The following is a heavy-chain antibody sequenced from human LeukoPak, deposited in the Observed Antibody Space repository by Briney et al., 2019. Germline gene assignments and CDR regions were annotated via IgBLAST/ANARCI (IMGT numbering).Heavy chain of an antibody. V-gene: IGHV4-34*08. Sequence: GSLRLSCAASGFIFTNYFMSWVRQPPGKGLEWIGEINHSGSTNYNPSLKSRVTISVDTSKNQFSLKLSSVTAADTAVYYCATPSRGSGWYKTFDYWGQGTLVTVSS. CDR2: INHSGST. D-gene: IGHD6-19*01. CDR3: ATPSRGSGWYKTFDY. J-gene: IGHJ4*02. CDR1: GFIFTNYF.